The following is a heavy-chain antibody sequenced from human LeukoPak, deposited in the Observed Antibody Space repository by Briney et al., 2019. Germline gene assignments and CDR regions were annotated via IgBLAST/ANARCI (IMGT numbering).Heavy chain of an antibody. CDR1: GASIKTYY. V-gene: IGHV4-59*01. J-gene: IGHJ4*02. CDR2: IHYSGST. Sequence: SETLSLTCSVSGASIKTYYWTWIRQPPGKGLEWIGYIHYSGSTDSNPSLMGRVTISLDTSKSQFSLELRSVTAADTAVHYCVRDQSEFDSWGQGTVVTVSS. CDR3: VRDQSEFDS.